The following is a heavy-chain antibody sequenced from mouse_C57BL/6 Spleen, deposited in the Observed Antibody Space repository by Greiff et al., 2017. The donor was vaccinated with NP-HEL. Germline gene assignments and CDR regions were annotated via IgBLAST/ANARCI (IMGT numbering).Heavy chain of an antibody. CDR3: ARKEDYDYDRWYFDV. J-gene: IGHJ1*03. CDR1: GYTFTSYG. Sequence: QVQLQQSGAELARPGASVKLSCKASGYTFTSYGISWVKQRTGQGLEWIGEIYPRSGNTYYNEKFKGKATLTADKSSSTAYMELRSLTSEDSAVYFCARKEDYDYDRWYFDVWGTGTTVTVSS. D-gene: IGHD2-4*01. CDR2: IYPRSGNT. V-gene: IGHV1-81*01.